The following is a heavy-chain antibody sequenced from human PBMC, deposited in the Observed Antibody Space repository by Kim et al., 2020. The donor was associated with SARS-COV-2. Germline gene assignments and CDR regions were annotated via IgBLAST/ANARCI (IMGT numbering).Heavy chain of an antibody. Sequence: SETLSLTCTVSGGSISSYYWSWIRQPPGKGLEWIGYIYYSGSTNYNPSLKSRVTISVDTSKNQFSLKLSSVTAADTAVYYCARVIAAAGTKTLDYWGQGTLVTVSS. J-gene: IGHJ4*02. D-gene: IGHD6-13*01. V-gene: IGHV4-59*01. CDR3: ARVIAAAGTKTLDY. CDR2: IYYSGST. CDR1: GGSISSYY.